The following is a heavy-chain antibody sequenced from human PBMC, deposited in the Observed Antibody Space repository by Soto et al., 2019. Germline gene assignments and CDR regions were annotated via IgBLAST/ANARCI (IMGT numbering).Heavy chain of an antibody. V-gene: IGHV1-8*01. J-gene: IGHJ5*02. Sequence: QVQLVQSGAEVKKPGASVKVSCKASGYTFISYDINWVRQATGQGLEWMGWMNPNSGNTGYAQKFHGRVILTRNTSLSTAYMELSSLRCEGLAVYYCARGGEWFGAFDPWGQGTLVSVSS. CDR2: MNPNSGNT. CDR3: ARGGEWFGAFDP. CDR1: GYTFISYD. D-gene: IGHD3-10*01.